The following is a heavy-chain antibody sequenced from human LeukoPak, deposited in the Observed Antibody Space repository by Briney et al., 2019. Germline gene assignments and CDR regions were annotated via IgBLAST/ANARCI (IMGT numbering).Heavy chain of an antibody. CDR3: ARGLGNTRLGLNWFDP. V-gene: IGHV1-8*01. CDR2: MNPNSGNT. D-gene: IGHD2-2*01. CDR1: GYTFTSYD. Sequence: ASVKVSCKASGYTFTSYDINWVRQATGQGLEWMGWMNPNSGNTGYAQKFQGRVTMTRNTSISTAYMELSSLRSEDTAVYYCARGLGNTRLGLNWFDPWGQGTLVTVSS. J-gene: IGHJ5*02.